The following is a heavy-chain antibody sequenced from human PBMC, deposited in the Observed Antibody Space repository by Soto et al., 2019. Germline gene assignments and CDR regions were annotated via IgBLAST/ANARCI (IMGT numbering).Heavy chain of an antibody. J-gene: IGHJ6*02. Sequence: EVQLLESGGGLVQPGGSLRLSCAASGFTFSSYAMSWVRQAPGKGLEWVSVISGSGASTYYADSVKGRFTFSRDNSKNTVYLQMNGLRAEDPAVYYCAKLLWEYYPDGRDVWGQGTTITVPS. V-gene: IGHV3-23*01. CDR2: ISGSGAST. CDR1: GFTFSSYA. CDR3: AKLLWEYYPDGRDV. D-gene: IGHD1-26*01.